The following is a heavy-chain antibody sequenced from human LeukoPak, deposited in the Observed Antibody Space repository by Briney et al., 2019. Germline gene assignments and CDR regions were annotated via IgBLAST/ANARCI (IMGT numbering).Heavy chain of an antibody. CDR3: ARTPFYDILAGPPLRFDY. D-gene: IGHD3-9*01. Sequence: ASVKVSCKASGYTFTSYYMHWVRQAPGQGLEWMGIINPSGGSTSYAQKFQGRVTMTRDTSTSTVYMELRSLRSDDTAVFYCARTPFYDILAGPPLRFDYWGQGTLVTVSS. CDR1: GYTFTSYY. CDR2: INPSGGST. V-gene: IGHV1-46*01. J-gene: IGHJ4*02.